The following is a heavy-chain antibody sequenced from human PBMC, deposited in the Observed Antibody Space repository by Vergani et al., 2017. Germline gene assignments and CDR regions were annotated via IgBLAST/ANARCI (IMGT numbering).Heavy chain of an antibody. J-gene: IGHJ4*02. Sequence: QVQLVQSGAEVKKPGASVKVSCKASGYTFSSYTISWVRQAPGQGLEWMGRIIPILGIANYAQKFQGRVTITADKSTSTAYMELSSLRSEDTAVYYCASFRSGYYDSSGYYYLRYWGQGTLVTVSS. CDR3: ASFRSGYYDSSGYYYLRY. CDR1: GYTFSSYT. D-gene: IGHD3-22*01. V-gene: IGHV1-69*09. CDR2: IIPILGIA.